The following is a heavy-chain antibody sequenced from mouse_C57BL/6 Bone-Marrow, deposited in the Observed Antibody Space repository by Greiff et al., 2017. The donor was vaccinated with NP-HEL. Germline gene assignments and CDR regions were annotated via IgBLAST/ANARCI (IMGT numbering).Heavy chain of an antibody. CDR2: IRNKANGYTT. D-gene: IGHD2-4*01. CDR3: ARWNYDYDVQFAY. Sequence: EVLLVESGGGLVQPGGSLSLSCAASGFTFTDYYMSWVRQPPGKALEWLGFIRNKANGYTTEYSASVKGRFTISTDNSESILYLQMNALRAEDSATYYCARWNYDYDVQFAYWGQGTLVTVSA. CDR1: GFTFTDYY. J-gene: IGHJ3*01. V-gene: IGHV7-3*01.